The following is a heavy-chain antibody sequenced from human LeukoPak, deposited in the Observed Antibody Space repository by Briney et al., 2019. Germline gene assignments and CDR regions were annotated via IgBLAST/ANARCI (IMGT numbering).Heavy chain of an antibody. CDR1: GGSISSSSYY. Sequence: SETLSLTCTVSGGSISSSSYYWGWIRQPPGKGLEWIGSIYYSGSTYYNPSLKSRVTISVDTSKNQFSLNLSSVTAADTAVYYCARTAATGRDGYNFNYWGRGTLVTVSS. V-gene: IGHV4-39*01. CDR2: IYYSGST. J-gene: IGHJ4*02. D-gene: IGHD5-24*01. CDR3: ARTAATGRDGYNFNY.